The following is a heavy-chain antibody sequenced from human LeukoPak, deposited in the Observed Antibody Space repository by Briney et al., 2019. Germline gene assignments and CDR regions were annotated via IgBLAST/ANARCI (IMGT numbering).Heavy chain of an antibody. CDR3: ARAPDCSGSSCYLWFDP. V-gene: IGHV1-8*01. CDR2: MNPNSGNT. Sequence: ASVKVSCKASGYTFSSYDINWVRQATGQGLEWMGWMNPNSGNTGYAQKFQGRVTMTRNTSISAAYMEVSSLRSDDTAAYYCARAPDCSGSSCYLWFDPWGQGTLVTVSS. D-gene: IGHD2-15*01. CDR1: GYTFSSYD. J-gene: IGHJ5*02.